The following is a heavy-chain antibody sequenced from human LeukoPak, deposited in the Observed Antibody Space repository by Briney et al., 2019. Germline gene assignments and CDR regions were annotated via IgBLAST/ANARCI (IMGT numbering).Heavy chain of an antibody. D-gene: IGHD3-9*01. CDR3: ARSKDILTGYCFDY. CDR1: GGSISSYY. V-gene: IGHV4-59*01. Sequence: PSETLSLTCTVSGGSISSYYWSWIRQPPGKGLEWIGYIYYSGSTNYNPSLKSRVTISVNTSKNQFSLKLSSVTAADTAVYYCARSKDILTGYCFDYWGQGTLVTVSS. CDR2: IYYSGST. J-gene: IGHJ4*02.